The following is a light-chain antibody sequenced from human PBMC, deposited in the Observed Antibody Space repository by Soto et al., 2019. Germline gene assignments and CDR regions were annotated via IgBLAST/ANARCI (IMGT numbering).Light chain of an antibody. J-gene: IGLJ1*01. CDR3: LSYADTAYV. CDR1: SSDVGGYNY. Sequence: QSAVTQPPSASGSPGQSVTISCAGTSSDVGGYNYVSWYQQYPGKVPKLMIYEVSERPSGVPDRFSGSKSGNTAFLTVSGLQSEDEADYYCLSYADTAYVFGTGTKVTAL. CDR2: EVS. V-gene: IGLV2-8*01.